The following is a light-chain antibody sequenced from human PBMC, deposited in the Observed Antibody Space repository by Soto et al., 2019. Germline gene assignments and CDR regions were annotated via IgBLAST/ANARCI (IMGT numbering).Light chain of an antibody. CDR3: SSFTSSSTLV. CDR2: EVR. V-gene: IGLV2-14*01. CDR1: SSDVGGYNY. J-gene: IGLJ2*01. Sequence: QSALTQPASVSGSPGQSITISCTGTSSDVGGYNYVSWYQQHPGKAPKVLIYEVRNRPSGVSNRFSGSKSGNTASLTISGLQAEDEADYYCSSFTSSSTLVFGGGTKLTVL.